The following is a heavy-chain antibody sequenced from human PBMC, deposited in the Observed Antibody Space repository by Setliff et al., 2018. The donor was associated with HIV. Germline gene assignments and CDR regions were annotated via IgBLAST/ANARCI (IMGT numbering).Heavy chain of an antibody. CDR1: GGSIEFSGYY. J-gene: IGHJ3*02. V-gene: IGHV4-39*01. CDR2: VYYSGST. D-gene: IGHD2-15*01. CDR3: ARSDCGGGSCYGVDAFDI. Sequence: SENLSLTCSVSGGSIEFSGYYWGWIRQPPGKGLEWIGSVYYSGSTYYNPSLKSRLTMSVETSTNKFSLKLSSVTAADTAVYYCARSDCGGGSCYGVDAFDIWGQGTMVTVSS.